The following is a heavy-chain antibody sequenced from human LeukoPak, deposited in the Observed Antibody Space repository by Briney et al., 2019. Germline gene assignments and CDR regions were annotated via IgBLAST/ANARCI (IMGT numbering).Heavy chain of an antibody. CDR3: ARGPITGTTYFDY. J-gene: IGHJ4*02. CDR2: ISSSSSYM. CDR1: GFTFSSYS. V-gene: IGHV3-21*01. Sequence: PGGSLRLSCAASGFTFSSYSMNWVRQAPGKGLEWVSSISSSSSYMYYADSVKGRSTISRDNAKNSLYLQMNSLRAEDTAVYYCARGPITGTTYFDYWGQGALVTVSS. D-gene: IGHD1-7*01.